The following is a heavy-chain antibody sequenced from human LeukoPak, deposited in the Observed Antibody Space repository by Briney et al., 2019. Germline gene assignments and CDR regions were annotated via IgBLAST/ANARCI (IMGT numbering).Heavy chain of an antibody. D-gene: IGHD3-16*01. J-gene: IGHJ6*02. CDR1: GFTFSSYG. Sequence: PGGSLRLSCAASGFTFSSYGMHWVRQAPGKGLEWVAVISYDGSNKYYADSVKGRFTISRDNSKNTLYLQMNSLRAEDTAVYYCARDRWNYDYVWGSYTPRDYYYGMDVWGQGTTVTVSS. CDR3: ARDRWNYDYVWGSYTPRDYYYGMDV. V-gene: IGHV3-30*03. CDR2: ISYDGSNK.